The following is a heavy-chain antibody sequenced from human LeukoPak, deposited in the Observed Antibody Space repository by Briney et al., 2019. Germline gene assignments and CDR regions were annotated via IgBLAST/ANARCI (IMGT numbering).Heavy chain of an antibody. Sequence: SGGSLRLSCAASGFTFSKYVMHWVRQAPGKGLEWVAVIWYDGRNRYYEDSVKGRFTISRDKSKNTLYLQMNSLRAEDTAVYYCASTRVVNSSWYRGYFQHWGQGTLVTVSS. CDR1: GFTFSKYV. J-gene: IGHJ1*01. D-gene: IGHD6-13*01. V-gene: IGHV3-33*01. CDR3: ASTRVVNSSWYRGYFQH. CDR2: IWYDGRNR.